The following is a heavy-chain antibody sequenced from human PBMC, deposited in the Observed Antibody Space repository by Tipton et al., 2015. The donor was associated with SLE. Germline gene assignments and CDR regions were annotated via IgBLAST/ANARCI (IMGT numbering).Heavy chain of an antibody. CDR3: ARRRWLQLDWYFDL. Sequence: QSGAEVKKPGASVKVSCKASGYTFTSYDINWVRQATGQGLEWMGWMNPNSGDAGYALKFQGRVTMTRNISKSTAYMELSSLRSEDTAVYYCARRRWLQLDWYFDLWGRGILVTVSS. CDR2: MNPNSGDA. CDR1: GYTFTSYD. D-gene: IGHD5-24*01. V-gene: IGHV1-8*01. J-gene: IGHJ2*01.